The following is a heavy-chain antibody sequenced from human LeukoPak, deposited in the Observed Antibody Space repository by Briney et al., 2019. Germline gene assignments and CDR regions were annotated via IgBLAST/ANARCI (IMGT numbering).Heavy chain of an antibody. CDR1: GFTFSLYD. CDR3: CRDPRSSSCTEVDY. D-gene: IGHD6-13*01. CDR2: IYYDGSNK. J-gene: IGHJ4*02. Sequence: GGSLRLSCAASGFTFSLYDMHWVRQAPGKGLEWVALIYYDGSNKYYADSVKGRFTIFRDNSKNTLYLQLNRMSGEDTAVYYRCRDPRSSSCTEVDYWGQGTLVTVSS. V-gene: IGHV3-33*01.